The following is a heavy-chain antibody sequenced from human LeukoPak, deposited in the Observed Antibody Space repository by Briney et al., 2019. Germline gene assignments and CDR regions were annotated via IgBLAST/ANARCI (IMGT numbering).Heavy chain of an antibody. Sequence: SETLSPTCTVSGGSISSYYWSWIRQPPGKGLEWIGYIYYSGSTNYNPSLKSRVTISVDTSKNQFSLKLSSVTAADTAVYYCARGRYSSSWSTGGYFDLWGRGTLVTVSS. D-gene: IGHD6-13*01. CDR1: GGSISSYY. J-gene: IGHJ2*01. CDR2: IYYSGST. CDR3: ARGRYSSSWSTGGYFDL. V-gene: IGHV4-59*08.